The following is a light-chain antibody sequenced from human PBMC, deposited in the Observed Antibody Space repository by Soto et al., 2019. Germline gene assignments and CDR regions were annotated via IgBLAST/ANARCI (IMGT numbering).Light chain of an antibody. CDR1: QSISTY. J-gene: IGKJ3*01. Sequence: EIVLTQSPATLSLSPGERATLSCRASQSISTYLAWYQQKPGQAPRLLIYDASNRAPGIPARISGRGSGTDFTLTISSLEPEDFAVYYCQQYGSSLFTFGPGTKVEIK. V-gene: IGKV3-11*01. CDR2: DAS. CDR3: QQYGSSLFT.